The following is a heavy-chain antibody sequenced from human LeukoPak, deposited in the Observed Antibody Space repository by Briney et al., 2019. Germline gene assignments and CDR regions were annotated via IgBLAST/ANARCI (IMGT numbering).Heavy chain of an antibody. CDR2: IRYDGSNK. CDR1: GFTFSSYG. J-gene: IGHJ4*02. Sequence: GSLRLSCAASGFTFSSYGMHWVRQAPGKGLEWVAFIRYDGSNKYYADSVKGRFTISRDNSKNTLYLQMNSLRAEDTAVYYCAKDPIYSSSWLHHFDYWGQGTLVTVSS. V-gene: IGHV3-30*02. D-gene: IGHD6-13*01. CDR3: AKDPIYSSSWLHHFDY.